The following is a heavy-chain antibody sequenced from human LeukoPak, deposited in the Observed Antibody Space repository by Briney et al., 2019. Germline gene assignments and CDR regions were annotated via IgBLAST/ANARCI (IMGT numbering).Heavy chain of an antibody. V-gene: IGHV1-2*04. CDR1: GYTFTGYY. D-gene: IGHD6-13*01. J-gene: IGHJ5*02. CDR3: ARDPRGVAAAGIYNWFDP. CDR2: INPNSGGT. Sequence: ASVKVSCTASGYTFTGYYMHWVRQAPGQGLEWRGWINPNSGGTNYAQKFQGWVTMTRDTSISTAYMELSRLRSDDTAVYYCARDPRGVAAAGIYNWFDPWGQGTLVTVSS.